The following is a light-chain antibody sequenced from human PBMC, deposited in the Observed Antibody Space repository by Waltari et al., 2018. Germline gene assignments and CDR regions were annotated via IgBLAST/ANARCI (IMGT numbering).Light chain of an antibody. J-gene: IGKJ2*01. V-gene: IGKV3-20*01. CDR3: QHYDNEPPLMHT. CDR2: GAS. Sequence: EIVLTQSPGTLSVSPGGRATISCRASQSIRSGYFAWYQQKPGQAPRLLIYGASTRATAIPDRFSGSGSGTDFTLTIARLEPEDSAVYYCQHYDNEPPLMHTFGQGTKLEIK. CDR1: QSIRSGY.